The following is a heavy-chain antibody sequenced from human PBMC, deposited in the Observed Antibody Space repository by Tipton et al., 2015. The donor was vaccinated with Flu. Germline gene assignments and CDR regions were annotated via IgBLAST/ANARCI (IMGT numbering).Heavy chain of an antibody. Sequence: TLSLTCTDSGGSISSSSYNWGWIRQPPGKGLEWIASFYYSGRTYYNPSLKSRVSISVDTSKNQFSLKLNSVTAADTAVYYCARLSYYDVDLKNFYFDYWGQGALVTVSS. J-gene: IGHJ4*02. CDR2: FYYSGRT. CDR3: ARLSYYDVDLKNFYFDY. CDR1: GGSISSSSYN. V-gene: IGHV4-39*01. D-gene: IGHD3-10*02.